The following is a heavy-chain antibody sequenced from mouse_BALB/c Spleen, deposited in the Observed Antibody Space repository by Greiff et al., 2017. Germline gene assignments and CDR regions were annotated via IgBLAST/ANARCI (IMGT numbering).Heavy chain of an antibody. CDR2: ISTYYGDA. Sequence: VQLQQPGAELVRPGVSVKISCKGSGYTFTDYAMHWVKQSHAKGLEWIGVISTYYGDASYNQKFKGKATMTVDKSSSTAYMELARLTSEDSAIYYCARDITTGFDYWGQGTTLTVSS. V-gene: IGHV1S137*01. J-gene: IGHJ2*01. D-gene: IGHD1-1*01. CDR1: GYTFTDYA. CDR3: ARDITTGFDY.